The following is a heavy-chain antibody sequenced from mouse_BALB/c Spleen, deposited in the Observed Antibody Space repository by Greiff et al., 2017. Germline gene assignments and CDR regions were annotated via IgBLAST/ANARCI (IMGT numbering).Heavy chain of an antibody. CDR1: GYSITSDYA. D-gene: IGHD2-1*01. CDR2: ISYSGST. J-gene: IGHJ3*01. Sequence: VQLQQSGPGLVKPSQSLSLTCTVTGYSITSDYAWNWIRQFPGNKLEWMGYISYSGSTSYNPSLKSRISITRDTSKNQFFLQLNSVTTEDTATYYCAGGNYGGFAYWGQGTLVTVSA. V-gene: IGHV3-2*02. CDR3: AGGNYGGFAY.